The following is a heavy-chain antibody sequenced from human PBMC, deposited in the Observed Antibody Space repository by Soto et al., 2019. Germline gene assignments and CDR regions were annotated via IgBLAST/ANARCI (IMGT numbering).Heavy chain of an antibody. D-gene: IGHD3-10*01. CDR3: ARGHKEYYGSGTPRGWFDP. Sequence: SETLSLTCAVYGGSFSGYYWSWIRQPPGKGLEWIGEINHSGSTNYNPSLKSRVTISVDTSKNQFSLKLSSVTAADTAVYYCARGHKEYYGSGTPRGWFDPWGQGTLVTVSS. CDR2: INHSGST. J-gene: IGHJ5*02. V-gene: IGHV4-34*01. CDR1: GGSFSGYY.